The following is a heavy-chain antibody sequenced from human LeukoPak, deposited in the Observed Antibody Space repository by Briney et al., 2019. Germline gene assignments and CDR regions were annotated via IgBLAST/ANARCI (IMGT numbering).Heavy chain of an antibody. J-gene: IGHJ3*02. CDR3: AKDLGYSSGWYFGAFDI. Sequence: GGSLRLSCAASGFTFSSYAMSWVRQAPEKGLEWVSAISGSGGSTYYADSVKGRFTISRDNSKNTLYLQMSSLRAEDTAVYCCAKDLGYSSGWYFGAFDIWGQGTMVTVSS. D-gene: IGHD6-19*01. CDR2: ISGSGGST. V-gene: IGHV3-23*01. CDR1: GFTFSSYA.